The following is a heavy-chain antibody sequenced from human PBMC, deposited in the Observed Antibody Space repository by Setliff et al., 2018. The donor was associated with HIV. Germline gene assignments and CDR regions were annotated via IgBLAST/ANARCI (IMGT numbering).Heavy chain of an antibody. CDR3: AAPRGMSTILVY. J-gene: IGHJ4*02. Sequence: SETLSLTCAAYGAPLNGFFWSWVRQRPERGLEWIGEINRSGSTNYNPSLKSRVIISIDTSKKQFSLKLTSVTAADTATYYCAAPRGMSTILVYWGQGSLVTVSS. CDR1: GAPLNGFF. V-gene: IGHV4-34*01. CDR2: INRSGST. D-gene: IGHD3-9*01.